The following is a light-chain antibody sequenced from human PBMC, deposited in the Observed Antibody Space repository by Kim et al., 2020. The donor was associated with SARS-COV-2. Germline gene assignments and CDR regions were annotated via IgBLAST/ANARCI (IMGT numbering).Light chain of an antibody. Sequence: APGKTARITCGGKNIGSKSVPWYQQKPGQAPVLVIYYDSDRPSGIPERFSGSNSGNTATLTISRVEAGDEADYYCQVWDSSSDHAVFGGGTQLTVL. CDR2: YDS. V-gene: IGLV3-21*04. CDR1: NIGSKS. J-gene: IGLJ2*01. CDR3: QVWDSSSDHAV.